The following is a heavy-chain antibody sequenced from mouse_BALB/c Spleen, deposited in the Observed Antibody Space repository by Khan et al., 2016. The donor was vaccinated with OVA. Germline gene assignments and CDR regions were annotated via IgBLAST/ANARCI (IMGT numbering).Heavy chain of an antibody. CDR1: GYSFTGYF. CDR3: ARKNGSDFDY. V-gene: IGHV1-20*02. Sequence: VQLQQSGPELVKPGASVKISCKASGYSFTGYFMNWVMQSHGKSLEWIGRINPHIGETLYNQKYKGKATLTVDDSSRTAHMELRRLASEDAAVYYGARKNGSDFDYWGQGTTLTGSS. CDR2: INPHIGET. J-gene: IGHJ2*01. D-gene: IGHD1-1*01.